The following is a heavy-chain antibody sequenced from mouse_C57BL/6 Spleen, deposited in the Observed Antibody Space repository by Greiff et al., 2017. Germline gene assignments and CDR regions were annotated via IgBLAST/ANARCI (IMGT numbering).Heavy chain of an antibody. CDR3: AREPRDSSGYGY. CDR2: ISDGGSYT. J-gene: IGHJ2*01. V-gene: IGHV5-4*01. CDR1: GFTFSSYA. Sequence: EVKLVESGGGLVKPGGSLKLSCAASGFTFSSYAMSWVRQTPDKRLEWVATISDGGSYTYYPDNVQGRFPISRDNAKTNLYLQMSHLKSEETATYYCAREPRDSSGYGYWGKGTTLTVSS. D-gene: IGHD3-2*02.